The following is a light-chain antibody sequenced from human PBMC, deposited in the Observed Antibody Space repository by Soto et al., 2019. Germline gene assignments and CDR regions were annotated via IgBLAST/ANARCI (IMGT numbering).Light chain of an antibody. Sequence: EIVLTQSPATLSLSPGERATLSCRASQSVSTNYLAWYQQRPGQAPRLLIFGASYRATGIPDRFSGSGSGTDFTLTISRLEPEDFAVYYCQNYSSSPPAFTFGPGTKVDSK. J-gene: IGKJ3*01. CDR1: QSVSTNY. V-gene: IGKV3-20*01. CDR3: QNYSSSPPAFT. CDR2: GAS.